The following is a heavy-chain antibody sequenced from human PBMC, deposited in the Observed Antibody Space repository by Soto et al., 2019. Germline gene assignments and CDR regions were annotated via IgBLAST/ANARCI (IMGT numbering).Heavy chain of an antibody. J-gene: IGHJ4*02. V-gene: IGHV1-69*01. CDR1: GGTFSSYS. CDR3: ARDGGRHSGGIDY. CDR2: IIPIFGTA. Sequence: QVQLVQSGAEVKKPGSSVKVFCKDSGGTFSSYSINWVRQAPGQGLEWMGEIIPIFGTANYAQKFQGRVTITADESTSTAYMELSSLRSEDTAVYYCARDGGRHSGGIDYWGQGTLVTVSS. D-gene: IGHD1-26*01.